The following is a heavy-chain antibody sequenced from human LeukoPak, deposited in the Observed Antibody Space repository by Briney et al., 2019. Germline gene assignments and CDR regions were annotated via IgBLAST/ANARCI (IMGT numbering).Heavy chain of an antibody. Sequence: GGSLRLSCAASGFTFSSYGMSWVRQAPGKGLEWVSAISGGGGSTYYADSVKGRFTISRDNAEKSLYLQMISLRAEDTAVYYCARKGSQWEFLVDYWGQGTLVTVSS. CDR3: ARKGSQWEFLVDY. CDR2: ISGGGGST. J-gene: IGHJ4*02. CDR1: GFTFSSYG. D-gene: IGHD3-10*01. V-gene: IGHV3-23*01.